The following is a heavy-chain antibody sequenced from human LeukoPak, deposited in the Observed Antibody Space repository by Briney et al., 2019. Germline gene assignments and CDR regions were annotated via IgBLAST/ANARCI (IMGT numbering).Heavy chain of an antibody. CDR2: IYHSGST. D-gene: IGHD3-22*01. CDR3: ARGKYYYDSSGYSSDAFDI. CDR1: GGSISSGGYS. Sequence: SQTLSLTCDVSGGSISSGGYSWSWIRQPPGKGLEWIGYIYHSGSTYYNPSLKSRVTISVDRSKNQFSLKPSSVTAADTAVYYCARGKYYYDSSGYSSDAFDIWGQGTMVTVSS. V-gene: IGHV4-30-2*01. J-gene: IGHJ3*02.